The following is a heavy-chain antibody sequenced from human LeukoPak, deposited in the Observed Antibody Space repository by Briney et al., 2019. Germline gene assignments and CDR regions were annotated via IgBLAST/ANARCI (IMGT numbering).Heavy chain of an antibody. Sequence: SETLSLTCTVSGGSISDYSWSWIRQPPGKGLEWIGNIYYSGSANHNPSLKSRVTISRDTSKNQFSLKLTSVTTADTAVYYCARHSGSYYGFDYWGQGTLVTVSS. CDR3: ARHSGSYYGFDY. V-gene: IGHV4-59*01. CDR2: IYYSGSA. J-gene: IGHJ4*02. D-gene: IGHD1-26*01. CDR1: GGSISDYS.